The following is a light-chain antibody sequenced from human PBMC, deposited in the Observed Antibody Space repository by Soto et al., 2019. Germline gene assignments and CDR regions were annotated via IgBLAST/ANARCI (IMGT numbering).Light chain of an antibody. Sequence: QLVLTQPPSASGTPGQWATIACSGSSSNIGSNYVYWYQQLPGTAPKFLIYGDNQRPSGVPDRFSGSKSGTSASLAISGLRSEDEAVYYCQSYDSSLSGYVFGTGTKLTVL. V-gene: IGLV1-47*02. CDR3: QSYDSSLSGYV. CDR2: GDN. J-gene: IGLJ1*01. CDR1: SSNIGSNY.